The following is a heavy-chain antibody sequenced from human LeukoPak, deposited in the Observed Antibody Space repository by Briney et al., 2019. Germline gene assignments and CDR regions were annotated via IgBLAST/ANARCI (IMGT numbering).Heavy chain of an antibody. CDR2: ISYDGSNK. J-gene: IGHJ4*02. D-gene: IGHD1-26*01. V-gene: IGHV3-30*04. CDR1: GFAFSSYA. CDR3: AGLDFGADY. Sequence: PGGSLRLSCAASGFAFSSYAMHWVRQAPGKGLEWVAVISYDGSNKYYADSVKGRFTISRDNSKNTLYLQMNSLRAEDTAVYYCAGLDFGADYWGQGTLVTVSS.